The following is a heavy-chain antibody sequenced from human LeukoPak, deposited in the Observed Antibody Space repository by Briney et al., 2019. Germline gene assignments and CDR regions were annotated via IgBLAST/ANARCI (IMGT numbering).Heavy chain of an antibody. CDR2: ISAYNGNT. V-gene: IGHV1-18*01. Sequence: ASVTVSCKASGYTFTSYGFSWVRQAPGQGLEWMGWISAYNGNTHYAQKLQDRVTMTTDTSTSTAYMELRSLRSDDTAVCYCARGPIAAAGTWHNWFDPWGQGTLVTVSS. CDR3: ARGPIAAAGTWHNWFDP. D-gene: IGHD6-13*01. J-gene: IGHJ5*02. CDR1: GYTFTSYG.